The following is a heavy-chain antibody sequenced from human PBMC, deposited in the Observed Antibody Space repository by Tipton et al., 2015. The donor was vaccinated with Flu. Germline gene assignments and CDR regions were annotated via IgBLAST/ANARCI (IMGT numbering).Heavy chain of an antibody. J-gene: IGHJ6*02. CDR3: ARARAPYYYYAMDV. V-gene: IGHV4-59*01. CDR2: IYDTVTS. CDR1: GYSMRSDYF. D-gene: IGHD3-16*01. Sequence: TLSLTCTVSGYSMRSDYFWRWIRQPPGKGLEWIGYIYDTVTSNYNPSLKSRLTISVDSSKNQLSLKLTSVTDADTAVYYCARARAPYYYYAMDVWGQGTTVTVSS.